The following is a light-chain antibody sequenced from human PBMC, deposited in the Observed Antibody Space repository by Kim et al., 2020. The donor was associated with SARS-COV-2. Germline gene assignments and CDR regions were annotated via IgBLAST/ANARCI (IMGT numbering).Light chain of an antibody. J-gene: IGKJ5*01. Sequence: EIVMTQSPATLSVSPGERANLSCRANQSVRSNLAWYQRKPGQAPRLLIYGASTRVTGIPARFSGSGSGTEFTLTISSLQSEDFAVYYCQQYDNWPPVTFGQGTRLEIK. CDR3: QQYDNWPPVT. CDR2: GAS. CDR1: QSVRSN. V-gene: IGKV3-15*01.